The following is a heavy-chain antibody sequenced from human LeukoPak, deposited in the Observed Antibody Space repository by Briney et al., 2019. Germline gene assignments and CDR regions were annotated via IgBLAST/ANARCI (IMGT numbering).Heavy chain of an antibody. D-gene: IGHD1-1*01. J-gene: IGHJ4*02. V-gene: IGHV3-21*01. Sequence: GGSLRLSCAASGFTFSSYTMHWIRQAPGKGLEWVSSISGSNSYIFYADSVKGRFTVSRDNAKDSLYLQMNSLRAEDTAVYYCARALTTLTYEGYWGQGTLATVSS. CDR2: ISGSNSYI. CDR3: ARALTTLTYEGY. CDR1: GFTFSSYT.